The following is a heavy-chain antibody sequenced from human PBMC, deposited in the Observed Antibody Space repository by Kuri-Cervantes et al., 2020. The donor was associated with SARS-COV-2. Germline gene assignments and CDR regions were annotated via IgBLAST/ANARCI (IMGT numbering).Heavy chain of an antibody. CDR2: INHSGST. Sequence: ESLKISCAVYGGSFSGYYWSWIRQPPGKGLEWIGEINHSGSTNYNPSLKSRVTISVDTSKNQFSLKLSSVTAADTAVYYCARASGWYSIDYWGQGTLVTVSS. D-gene: IGHD6-19*01. J-gene: IGHJ4*02. CDR3: ARASGWYSIDY. CDR1: GGSFSGYY. V-gene: IGHV4-34*01.